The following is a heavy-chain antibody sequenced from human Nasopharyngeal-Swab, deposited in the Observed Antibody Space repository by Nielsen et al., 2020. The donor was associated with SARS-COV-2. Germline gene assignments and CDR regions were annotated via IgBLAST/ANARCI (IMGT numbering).Heavy chain of an antibody. CDR3: ARGTVYYYDSSGYYYYYYYGMDV. J-gene: IGHJ6*02. Sequence: RQAPGKGLEWIGEINHSGSTNYNPSLKSQVTISVDTSKNQFSLKLSSVTAADTAVYYCARGTVYYYDSSGYYYYYYYGMDVWGQGTTVTVSS. CDR2: INHSGST. D-gene: IGHD3-22*01. V-gene: IGHV4-34*01.